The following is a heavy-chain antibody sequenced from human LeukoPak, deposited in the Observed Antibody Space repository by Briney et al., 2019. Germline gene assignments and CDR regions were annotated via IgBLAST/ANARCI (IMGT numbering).Heavy chain of an antibody. CDR2: ISSSGSTI. CDR1: GLTFSSYE. V-gene: IGHV3-48*03. CDR3: ARGTGSGYYSRSYYFDY. D-gene: IGHD3-22*01. Sequence: GGSLRLSCAASGLTFSSYEMNWVRQAPGKGLEWVSYISSSGSTIYYADSVKGRFTISRDNAKNSLYLQMNSLRAEDTAVYYCARGTGSGYYSRSYYFDYWGQGTLVTVSS. J-gene: IGHJ4*02.